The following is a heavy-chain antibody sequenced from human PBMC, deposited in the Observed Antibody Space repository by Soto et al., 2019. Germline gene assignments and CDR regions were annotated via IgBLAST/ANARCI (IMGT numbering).Heavy chain of an antibody. CDR1: GGSISSGVHY. CDR2: IFQREST. CDR3: ARFNILIRPFDL. J-gene: IGHJ5*02. V-gene: IGHV4-30-2*01. Sequence: QLQLQESGSGLVKPSQTLSLTCAVSGGSISSGVHYWSWIRLPPGKGLEWIGYIFQRESTYYTPSLKSRVTISIDRSKNQFSLKLSSVTAEDKAVYYCARFNILIRPFDLWGQGSLVTVSS.